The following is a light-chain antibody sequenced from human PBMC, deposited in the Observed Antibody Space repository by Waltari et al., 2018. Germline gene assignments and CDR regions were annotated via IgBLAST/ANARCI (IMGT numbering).Light chain of an antibody. J-gene: IGKJ5*01. CDR2: DAS. CDR3: QQYKNWPLT. V-gene: IGKV3-15*01. CDR1: QTIDIS. Sequence: EIVMTQSPATLSVSPGERVTLSCRASQTIDISLAWYQQKPGQAPRLLIYDASNRAPGIPTRFSGSVSGTEFTLTISSLQSEDFAVYYCQQYKNWPLTFGQGTRPEIK.